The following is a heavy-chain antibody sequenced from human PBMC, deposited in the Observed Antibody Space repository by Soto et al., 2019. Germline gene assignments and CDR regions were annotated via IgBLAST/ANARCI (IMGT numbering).Heavy chain of an antibody. CDR3: ASSAAATYYYYYMDV. CDR1: GGSFSGYY. J-gene: IGHJ6*03. Sequence: QVQLQQWGAGLLKPSETLSLTCAVYGGSFSGYYWSWIRQPPGKGLEWIGEINHSGSTNYNPSLKSRVTISVDTSKNQFSRKLSSVTAADTAVYYCASSAAATYYYYYMDVWGKGTTVTVSS. CDR2: INHSGST. V-gene: IGHV4-34*01. D-gene: IGHD6-13*01.